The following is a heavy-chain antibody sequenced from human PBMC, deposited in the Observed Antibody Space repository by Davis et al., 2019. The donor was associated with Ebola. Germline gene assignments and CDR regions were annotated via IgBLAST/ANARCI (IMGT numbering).Heavy chain of an antibody. D-gene: IGHD6-19*01. Sequence: MPSETLSLTCTVSGGSISSYYWSWIRQPPGKGLEWIGYIYYSGSTNYNPSLKSRVTISVDTSKNQFSLKLSSVTAADTAVYYCASLAVAADRGLDYWGQGTLVTVSS. J-gene: IGHJ4*02. CDR1: GGSISSYY. CDR2: IYYSGST. V-gene: IGHV4-59*01. CDR3: ASLAVAADRGLDY.